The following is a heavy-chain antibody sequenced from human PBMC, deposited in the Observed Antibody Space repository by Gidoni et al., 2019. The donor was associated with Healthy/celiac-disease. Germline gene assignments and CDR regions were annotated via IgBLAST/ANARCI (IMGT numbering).Heavy chain of an antibody. CDR3: ARDRDITIFGVVSYYYGMDV. V-gene: IGHV4-4*02. D-gene: IGHD3-3*01. CDR1: GGSISSSTW. CDR2: IYHSGSN. Sequence: QVQLQESGPGLVKPSGTLSLTCAVSGGSISSSTWWSWVRQPPGKGLEWIGEIYHSGSNNYNPSLKSRVTISVDKSKTQFSLKLSSGTAADTAVYYCARDRDITIFGVVSYYYGMDVWGQGTTVTVSS. J-gene: IGHJ6*02.